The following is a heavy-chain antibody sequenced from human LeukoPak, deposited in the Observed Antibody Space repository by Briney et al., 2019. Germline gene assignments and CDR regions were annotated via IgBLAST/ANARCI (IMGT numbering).Heavy chain of an antibody. D-gene: IGHD3-9*01. CDR3: AKNVRGADWYYYYMDV. Sequence: GGSLRLSCAASGFPFTSYAMTGVRQSPGKGLEWVSAISGSVVTTYFADSVKGRFTISRDNSKNTLYLQMNSLRAEDPAVYYCAKNVRGADWYYYYMDVWGKGTTVTVSS. V-gene: IGHV3-23*01. CDR1: GFPFTSYA. CDR2: ISGSVVTT. J-gene: IGHJ6*03.